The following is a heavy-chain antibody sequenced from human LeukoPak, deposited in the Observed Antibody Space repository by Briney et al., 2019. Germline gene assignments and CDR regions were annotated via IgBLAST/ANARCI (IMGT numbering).Heavy chain of an antibody. V-gene: IGHV1-24*01. J-gene: IGHJ4*02. CDR3: ARAQSIAVAGNFDY. D-gene: IGHD6-19*01. CDR2: FDPEDGET. Sequence: ASVKVSCKVSGYTPTELSMHWVRQAPGKGLEWMGGFDPEDGETIYAQKFQGRVTMTEDTSTDTAYMELSSLRSEDTAVYYCARAQSIAVAGNFDYWGQGTLVTVSS. CDR1: GYTPTELS.